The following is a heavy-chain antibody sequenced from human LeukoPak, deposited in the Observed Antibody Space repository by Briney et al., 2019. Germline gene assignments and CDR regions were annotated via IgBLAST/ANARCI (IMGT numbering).Heavy chain of an antibody. V-gene: IGHV1-2*02. CDR3: ARDYYDSSGYSWFDP. CDR1: GYTFTGHY. CDR2: INPDSGGS. D-gene: IGHD3-22*01. J-gene: IGHJ5*02. Sequence: GASVKVSCKASGYTFTGHYIHWVRQAPGQGLQWMGWINPDSGGSNSAQNFQGRVTMTRDTSITTAYMELSRLRSDDTAVYYCARDYYDSSGYSWFDPWGQGTLVTVSS.